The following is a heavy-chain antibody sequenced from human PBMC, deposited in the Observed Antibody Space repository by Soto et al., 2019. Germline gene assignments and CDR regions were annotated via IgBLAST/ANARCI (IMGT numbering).Heavy chain of an antibody. V-gene: IGHV1-18*01. CDR2: ISTYSGIR. CDR1: GYTFTSHG. D-gene: IGHD2-2*01. J-gene: IGHJ4*02. Sequence: QVLLVQSGPEVRKPGASVKVSCKASGYTFTSHGVSWLRQSPGQGLEWLGWISTYSGIRNYARKFQDRVTMGSDTSTSTVSMELRSLTSNDTAMYYCARDPSTSRFDYWGQGTLVTVSS. CDR3: ARDPSTSRFDY.